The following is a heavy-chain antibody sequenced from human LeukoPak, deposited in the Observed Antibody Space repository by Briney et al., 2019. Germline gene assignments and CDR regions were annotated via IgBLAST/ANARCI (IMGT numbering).Heavy chain of an antibody. V-gene: IGHV3-53*01. Sequence: GGSLRLSCAASGFTFRSYAMSWVRQAPGRGLEWVSVIYSGGSTFYADSVEGRFTISRDNSNNTLYLQMNSLRAEDTAMYYCAREYYDNSGGEDAFDIWGPGTMVTVSS. CDR1: GFTFRSYA. D-gene: IGHD3-22*01. J-gene: IGHJ3*02. CDR2: IYSGGST. CDR3: AREYYDNSGGEDAFDI.